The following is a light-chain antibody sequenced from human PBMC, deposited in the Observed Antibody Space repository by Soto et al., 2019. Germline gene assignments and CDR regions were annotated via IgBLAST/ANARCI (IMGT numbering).Light chain of an antibody. Sequence: EIVLTQSPCTLSFSPGERATLSCRASRSLSSSYVVWYQQQPGQAPRLLIYAASRRATGIPDRFSGSASATEYTLTISSLEAEDYAVYDCQKQGTFGPGTQLEIK. CDR3: QKQGT. CDR2: AAS. V-gene: IGKV3-20*01. J-gene: IGKJ2*01. CDR1: RSLSSSY.